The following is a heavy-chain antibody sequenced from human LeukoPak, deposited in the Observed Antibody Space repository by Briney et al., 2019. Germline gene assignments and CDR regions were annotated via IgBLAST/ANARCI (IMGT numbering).Heavy chain of an antibody. D-gene: IGHD5-18*01. V-gene: IGHV3-74*01. CDR2: INDDGRST. Sequence: PGRSLRLSCAASGFTFSSYWMHWVRQAPGKGLVGVSRINDDGRSTNYADSVKGRFTISRDNAKNTLYLQMNSLRAEDTAVYYCARARSSYGYGDAFDIWGQGTMVTVSS. CDR1: GFTFSSYW. J-gene: IGHJ3*02. CDR3: ARARSSYGYGDAFDI.